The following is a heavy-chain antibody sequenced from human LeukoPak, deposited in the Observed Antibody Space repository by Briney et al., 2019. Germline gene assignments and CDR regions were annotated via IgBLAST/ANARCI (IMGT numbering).Heavy chain of an antibody. CDR1: GFTFSSYS. V-gene: IGHV3-21*01. Sequence: GGSLRLSCAASGFTFSSYSVNWVRQAPGKGLEWVSSISSSSSYIYYADSVKGRFTISRDNAKNSLYLQMNSLRAEDTAVYYCAREESSGWTGFDYWGQGTLVTVSS. CDR3: AREESSGWTGFDY. D-gene: IGHD6-19*01. CDR2: ISSSSSYI. J-gene: IGHJ4*02.